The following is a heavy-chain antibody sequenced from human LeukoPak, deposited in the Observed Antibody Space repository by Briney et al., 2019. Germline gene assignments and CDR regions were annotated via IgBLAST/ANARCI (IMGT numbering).Heavy chain of an antibody. V-gene: IGHV4-59*01. CDR2: IYYSGST. CDR3: ARGRTRNVAATDTAWFDP. J-gene: IGHJ5*02. D-gene: IGHD2-15*01. CDR1: GGSISSYY. Sequence: SETLSLTCTVSGGSISSYYWSWIRQPPGKGLEWIGYIYYSGSTNYNPSLKSRVTVSVDTSKNQFSLKLSSVTAADTAVYYCARGRTRNVAATDTAWFDPWGQGTLVTVSS.